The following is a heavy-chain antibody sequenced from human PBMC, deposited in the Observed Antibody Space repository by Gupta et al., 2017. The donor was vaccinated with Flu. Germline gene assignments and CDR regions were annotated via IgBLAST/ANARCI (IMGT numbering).Heavy chain of an antibody. CDR3: VGGHWAS. D-gene: IGHD7-27*01. CDR2: ISGRNSAV. J-gene: IGHJ5*02. CDR1: GFTLSGSD. V-gene: IGHV3-48*03. Sequence: EVQLLESGGGLVQPGGSLRLSCVASGFTLSGSDMNWVRQAPGKGLEWISYISGRNSAVYYADSVKGRFSISRDDARNSLFLQMNSLRVEDTAVYYCVGGHWASWGQGTLVTVSS.